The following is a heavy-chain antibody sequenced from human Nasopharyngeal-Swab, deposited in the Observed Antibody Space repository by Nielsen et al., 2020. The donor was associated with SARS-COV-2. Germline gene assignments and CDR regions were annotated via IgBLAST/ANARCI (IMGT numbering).Heavy chain of an antibody. J-gene: IGHJ3*01. CDR1: GGSISSGGYF. Sequence: SETLSLTCTVSGGSISSGGYFWSWIRQHPGKGLEWIGYIHYTGNTYYNPSLESQLTISLDTSQNQFSLRLSSVTAADTAVYYCAREVIEQAVSDAFDFWGQGTMVTVSS. V-gene: IGHV4-31*01. CDR2: IHYTGNT. CDR3: AREVIEQAVSDAFDF. D-gene: IGHD3-16*02.